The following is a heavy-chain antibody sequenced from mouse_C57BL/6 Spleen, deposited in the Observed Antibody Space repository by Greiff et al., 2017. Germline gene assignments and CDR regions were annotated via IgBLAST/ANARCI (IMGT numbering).Heavy chain of an antibody. CDR2: IDPSDSYT. Sequence: QVHVKQPGAELVMPGASVKLSCKASGYTFTSYWMHWVKQRPGQGLEWIGEIDPSDSYTNYNQKFKGKSTLTVDKSSSTAYMQLSSLTSEDSAVYYCARHSSGSHDYWGQGTTLTVSS. D-gene: IGHD3-2*02. CDR1: GYTFTSYW. V-gene: IGHV1-69*01. CDR3: ARHSSGSHDY. J-gene: IGHJ2*01.